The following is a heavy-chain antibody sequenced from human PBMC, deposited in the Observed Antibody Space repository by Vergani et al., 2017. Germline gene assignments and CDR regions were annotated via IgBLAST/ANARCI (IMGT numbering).Heavy chain of an antibody. CDR2: IIPIFGIA. Sequence: QVQLVQSGAEVKKPGSSVKVSCKASGGTFSSYAISWVRQAPGQGLEWMGGIIPIFGIANYAQKFQGRVTITADKSTSTAYMELSSLRSEDTAVYYCARDRESLSSSISPKGRIHWFDPWGQGTLVTVSS. D-gene: IGHD2-2*01. CDR3: ARDRESLSSSISPKGRIHWFDP. V-gene: IGHV1-69*17. J-gene: IGHJ5*02. CDR1: GGTFSSYA.